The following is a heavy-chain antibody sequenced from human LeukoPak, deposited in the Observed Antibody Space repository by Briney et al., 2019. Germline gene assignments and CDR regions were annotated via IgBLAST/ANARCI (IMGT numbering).Heavy chain of an antibody. CDR2: IYYSGST. V-gene: IGHV4-59*01. CDR3: ARQGSLGARYYFDY. Sequence: SETLSLTCTVSGGSISSYYWSWIRQPPGKGLEWIGYIYYSGSTNYNPSLKSRVSISVDTSKNQFSLKLSSVTAADTAVYYCARQGSLGARYYFDYWGQGTLVTVSS. J-gene: IGHJ4*02. D-gene: IGHD1-26*01. CDR1: GGSISSYY.